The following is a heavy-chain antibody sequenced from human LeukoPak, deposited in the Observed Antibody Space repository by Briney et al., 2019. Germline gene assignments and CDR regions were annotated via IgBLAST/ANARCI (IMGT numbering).Heavy chain of an antibody. V-gene: IGHV3-33*01. CDR2: IWYDGSNK. Sequence: PGGSLRLSCAASGFTFSSYGMHWVRQAPGKGLEWVAVIWYDGSNKYYADSVKGRFTISRDNSKNTLYLQMNSLRAEDTAVYYCARGRDYGDLDYWGQGTLVTVSS. CDR3: ARGRDYGDLDY. J-gene: IGHJ4*02. D-gene: IGHD4-17*01. CDR1: GFTFSSYG.